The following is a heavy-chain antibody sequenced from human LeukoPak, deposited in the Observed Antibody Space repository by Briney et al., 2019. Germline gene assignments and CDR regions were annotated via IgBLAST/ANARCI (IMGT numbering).Heavy chain of an antibody. CDR1: GGSISSSSYY. Sequence: SETLSLTCTVSGGSISSSSYYWGWIRQPPGKGLEWIGSIYYSGSTYYNPSLKSRVTISVDTSKNQFSLKLSSVTAADTAVYYCARKLKVRYMDVWGKGTTVTVSS. CDR3: ARKLKVRYMDV. CDR2: IYYSGST. J-gene: IGHJ6*03. D-gene: IGHD2-8*01. V-gene: IGHV4-39*01.